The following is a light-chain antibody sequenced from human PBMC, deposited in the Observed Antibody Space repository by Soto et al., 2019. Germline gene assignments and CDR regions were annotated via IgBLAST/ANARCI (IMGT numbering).Light chain of an antibody. CDR2: KAS. V-gene: IGKV1-5*03. J-gene: IGKJ1*01. Sequence: DTQMTQSPSTLSASVGDRVTITCRASQSISNWLAWYQQRPGRAPKLLIYKASNLQSGVPSRFSGSGSGTEFTVTINRLQTDDFANYYCQQYNTFLPTFGQGTKVVF. CDR3: QQYNTFLPT. CDR1: QSISNW.